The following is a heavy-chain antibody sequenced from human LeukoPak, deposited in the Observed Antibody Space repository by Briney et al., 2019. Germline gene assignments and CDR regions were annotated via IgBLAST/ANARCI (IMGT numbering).Heavy chain of an antibody. CDR3: ARERIAVADFDY. J-gene: IGHJ4*02. CDR1: GYTFPSYY. V-gene: IGHV1-46*01. D-gene: IGHD6-19*01. Sequence: ASVKVSCKASGYTFPSYYMHWVRQAPGQGLEWMGVINPSGGNTNSAQKFQGRVTMTRDTSISTAYMELSRLRSDDTAVYYCARERIAVADFDYWGQGTLVTVSS. CDR2: INPSGGNT.